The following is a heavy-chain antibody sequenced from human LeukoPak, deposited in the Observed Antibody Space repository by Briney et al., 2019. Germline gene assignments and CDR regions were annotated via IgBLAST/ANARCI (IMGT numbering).Heavy chain of an antibody. D-gene: IGHD5-18*01. Sequence: GGTLRLSCAASGFTFSSYGMSWVRQAPGKGLEWVSAISGSGGSTYYADSAKGRFTISRDNSKNTMYLQMNSLRAEDTAVYYCAKGRRGYPPGYWGQGTLVTVSS. V-gene: IGHV3-23*01. J-gene: IGHJ4*02. CDR1: GFTFSSYG. CDR2: ISGSGGST. CDR3: AKGRRGYPPGY.